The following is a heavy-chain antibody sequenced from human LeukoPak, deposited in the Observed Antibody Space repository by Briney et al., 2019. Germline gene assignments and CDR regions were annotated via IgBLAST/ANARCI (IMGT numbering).Heavy chain of an antibody. CDR1: GYTFTSYG. CDR3: ARDPMVRGVLDY. CDR2: ISAYNGNT. V-gene: IGHV1-18*01. D-gene: IGHD3-10*01. Sequence: ASVKVSCKASGYTFTSYGISWVGQTPGQGLEWMGWISAYNGNTSYAQKLQGRVTMTTDTSTSTAYMELRSLRSDDTAVYYCARDPMVRGVLDYWGQGTLVTVSS. J-gene: IGHJ4*02.